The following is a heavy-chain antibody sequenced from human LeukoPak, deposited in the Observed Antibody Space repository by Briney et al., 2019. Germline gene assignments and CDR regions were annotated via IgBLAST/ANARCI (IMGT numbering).Heavy chain of an antibody. CDR3: ARDALWYSSSWVSSWYYYDSSRYYYGMDV. CDR1: GYTFTSYD. J-gene: IGHJ6*02. Sequence: ASVKVSCKASGYTFTSYDINWVRQATGQGLEWMGWMSPNSGNTGYAQKFQGRVTMTRNTSISTAYMELSSLRSEDTAVYYCARDALWYSSSWVSSWYYYDSSRYYYGMDVWGQGTTVTVSS. D-gene: IGHD3-22*01. V-gene: IGHV1-8*01. CDR2: MSPNSGNT.